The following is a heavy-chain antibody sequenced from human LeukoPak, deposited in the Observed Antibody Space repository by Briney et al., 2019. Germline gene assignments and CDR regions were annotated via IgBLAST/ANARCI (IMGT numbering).Heavy chain of an antibody. J-gene: IGHJ5*02. V-gene: IGHV4-59*01. Sequence: SETLSLIWTVSGGSISSYYWSWMRQPPGKGLEWIGYIYYSGSTNYNPSLKSRVTISVDTSKNQFSLKLSSVTAADTAVYYCARVRGAARRGNWFDPWGQGTLVTVSS. CDR3: ARVRGAARRGNWFDP. D-gene: IGHD6-6*01. CDR2: IYYSGST. CDR1: GGSISSYY.